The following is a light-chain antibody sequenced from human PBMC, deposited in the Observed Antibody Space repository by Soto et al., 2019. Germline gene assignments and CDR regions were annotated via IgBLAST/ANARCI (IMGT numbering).Light chain of an antibody. CDR3: QQRKHWPPIT. Sequence: EIVLPPSPATLSLSPGDRATLSCXASQSVSSYLAWYQQKPGQPPRLLMFDSSNRATGVPVRFSGSGSGTVFTLTIDSLEPEDSAVYYCQQRKHWPPITFGQGTRLEIK. CDR2: DSS. J-gene: IGKJ5*01. CDR1: QSVSSY. V-gene: IGKV3-11*01.